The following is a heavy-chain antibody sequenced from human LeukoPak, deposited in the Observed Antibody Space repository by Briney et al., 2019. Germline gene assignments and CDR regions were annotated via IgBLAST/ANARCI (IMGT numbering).Heavy chain of an antibody. Sequence: KPGGSLRLSCAASGFTFSDYYMSWIRQPPGKGLECIGYIYSSGSTNYNPSLKSRVTISVDTSKNQFSLKLSSVTAADTAVYYCARRMVRGPYYYYYMDVWGKGTTVTISS. CDR1: GFTFSDYY. J-gene: IGHJ6*03. CDR3: ARRMVRGPYYYYYMDV. CDR2: IYSSGST. D-gene: IGHD3-10*01. V-gene: IGHV4-59*12.